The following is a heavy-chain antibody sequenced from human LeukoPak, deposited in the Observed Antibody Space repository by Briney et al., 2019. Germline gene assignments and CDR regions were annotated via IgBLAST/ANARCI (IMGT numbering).Heavy chain of an antibody. CDR2: IYSGGST. V-gene: IGHV3-53*01. J-gene: IGHJ4*02. Sequence: GGSLRLSCSASGFTVSSSNMNWVRQAPGKGLEWISVIYSGGSTHYADSVKGRFTISRDNSKNTLFLQMNSLRAEDTAVYYCAKEEQQFGYFDYWGQGTLVTVSS. CDR3: AKEEQQFGYFDY. D-gene: IGHD6-6*01. CDR1: GFTVSSSN.